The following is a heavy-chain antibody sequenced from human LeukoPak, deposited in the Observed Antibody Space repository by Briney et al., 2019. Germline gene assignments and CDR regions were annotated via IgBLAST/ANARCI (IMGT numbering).Heavy chain of an antibody. CDR1: GGSISGHY. V-gene: IGHV4-4*09. Sequence: SETLSLTCTVSGGSISGHYRSWIRQSPGRGLEWIGNIYTSGSTNYNPSLNSRVTISIDTSKNQFSLKVSSMTAADTAVYYCARQAQDGTNNYFDPWGQGTLVTVSS. CDR3: ARQAQDGTNNYFDP. J-gene: IGHJ5*02. CDR2: IYTSGST. D-gene: IGHD1-7*01.